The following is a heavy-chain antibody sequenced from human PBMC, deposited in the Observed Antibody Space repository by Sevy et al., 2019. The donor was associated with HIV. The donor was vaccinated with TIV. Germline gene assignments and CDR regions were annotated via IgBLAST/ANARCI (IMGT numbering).Heavy chain of an antibody. CDR1: GDSVSSNSAA. D-gene: IGHD2-8*02. J-gene: IGHJ4*02. Sequence: KQSQTLSLTCAISGDSVSSNSAAWNWIRQSPSRGLEWLGRTYYRSKWYNDHAVSVKSRITINPDTSKNQFSLQLNSVTPEDTAVYYCARGQGYCTGGVCYTLRFDYWGQGTLVTVSS. CDR3: ARGQGYCTGGVCYTLRFDY. CDR2: TYYRSKWYN. V-gene: IGHV6-1*01.